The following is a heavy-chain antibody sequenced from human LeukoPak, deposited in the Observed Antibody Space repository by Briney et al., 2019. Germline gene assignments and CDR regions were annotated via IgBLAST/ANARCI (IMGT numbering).Heavy chain of an antibody. Sequence: PSETLSLTCAVYGGSFSGYYWSWIRQPPGKGLEWIGEINHSGSTNYNPSLKSRVTISVDTSKNQFSLKLSSVTAADTAVYYCAREANVDTGYSDYWGQGTLVTVSS. D-gene: IGHD5-18*01. CDR3: AREANVDTGYSDY. CDR2: INHSGST. CDR1: GGSFSGYY. J-gene: IGHJ4*02. V-gene: IGHV4-34*01.